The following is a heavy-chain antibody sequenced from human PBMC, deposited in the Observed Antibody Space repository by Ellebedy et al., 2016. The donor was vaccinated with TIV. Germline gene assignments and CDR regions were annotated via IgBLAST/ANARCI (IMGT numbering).Heavy chain of an antibody. V-gene: IGHV3-23*01. CDR2: IGASGGDT. D-gene: IGHD3-16*01. Sequence: GESLKISXAASGFTFSSYTMSWVRQAPGKGLEWVSAIGASGGDTYYADSVKGRFTISRDNSKHTLFLQISSLRAEDTAVYYCAKDLRGGRLDYWGQGTLVTVSS. J-gene: IGHJ4*02. CDR3: AKDLRGGRLDY. CDR1: GFTFSSYT.